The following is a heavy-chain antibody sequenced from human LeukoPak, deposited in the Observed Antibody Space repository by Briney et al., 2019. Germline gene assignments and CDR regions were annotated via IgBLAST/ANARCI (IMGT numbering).Heavy chain of an antibody. CDR3: ALLGVVIPPDTYDV. CDR1: GYTFSNYA. D-gene: IGHD3-3*01. J-gene: IGHJ3*01. CDR2: IRYDGSDS. Sequence: GGSLRLSCSAFGYTFSNYAMHWVRQAPGKGLDWVAFIRYDGSDSYYTDSVKGRFTVSRDDSKKTLYLQMNSLRTEDTAVYYCALLGVVIPPDTYDVWGQGTLVTVSS. V-gene: IGHV3-30*02.